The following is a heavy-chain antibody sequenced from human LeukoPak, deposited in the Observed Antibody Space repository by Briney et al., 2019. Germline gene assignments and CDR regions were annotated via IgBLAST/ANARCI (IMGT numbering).Heavy chain of an antibody. CDR3: ARDMATRSNWFDP. V-gene: IGHV4-59*01. J-gene: IGHJ5*02. Sequence: SETLSLTCTVSGGSINSYYWSWIRQPPGRGLEWIGYIYYSGSTNYNPSLKSRVTISVDTSKNQFSLKLSSVTAADTAVYHCARDMATRSNWFDPWGQGTLVTVSS. CDR2: IYYSGST. CDR1: GGSINSYY. D-gene: IGHD5-24*01.